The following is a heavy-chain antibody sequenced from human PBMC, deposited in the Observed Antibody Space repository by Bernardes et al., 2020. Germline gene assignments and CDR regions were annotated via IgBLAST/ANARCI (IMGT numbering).Heavy chain of an antibody. J-gene: IGHJ6*03. CDR3: ARALRYSSSSDDYYYYYMDV. CDR1: GGSISSYY. D-gene: IGHD6-6*01. Sequence: SETLSLTCTVSGGSISSYYWSWIRQPPGKGLEWIGYIYYSGSTNYNPSLKSRVTISVDTSKNQFSLKLSSVTAADTAVYYCARALRYSSSSDDYYYYYMDVWGKGTTVTVSS. CDR2: IYYSGST. V-gene: IGHV4-59*01.